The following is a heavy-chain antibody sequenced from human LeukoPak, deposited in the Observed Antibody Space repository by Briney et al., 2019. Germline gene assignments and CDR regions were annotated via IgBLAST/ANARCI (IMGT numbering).Heavy chain of an antibody. D-gene: IGHD3-9*01. V-gene: IGHV3-7*03. CDR3: AKGDDILTDNWFDP. CDR2: IKQDGSEK. CDR1: GFTFSSYW. Sequence: GGSLRLSCAASGFTFSSYWMSWVRQAPGKGREWVANIKQDGSEKYYVDSVKGRFTISRDNAKNSLYLQMNSLRAEDTAVYYCAKGDDILTDNWFDPWGQGTLVTVSS. J-gene: IGHJ5*02.